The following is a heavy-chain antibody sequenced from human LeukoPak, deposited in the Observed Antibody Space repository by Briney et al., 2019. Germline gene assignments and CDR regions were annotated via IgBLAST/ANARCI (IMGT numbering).Heavy chain of an antibody. CDR1: GGSFSGYY. J-gene: IGHJ5*02. V-gene: IGHV4-34*01. Sequence: KPSETLSLTCAVYGGSFSGYYWSWIRQPPGKGLEWIGEINHSGSTNYNPSLKSRVTISVDTSKNQFSLKLSSVTAADTAVYYCAREATIEAAAGTAAWFDPWGQGTLVTVSS. D-gene: IGHD6-13*01. CDR3: AREATIEAAAGTAAWFDP. CDR2: INHSGST.